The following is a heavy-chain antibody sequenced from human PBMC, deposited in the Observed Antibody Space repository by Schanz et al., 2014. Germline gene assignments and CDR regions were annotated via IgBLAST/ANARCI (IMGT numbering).Heavy chain of an antibody. CDR3: AREVGLYDRGWFDP. J-gene: IGHJ5*02. V-gene: IGHV1-46*01. D-gene: IGHD3-22*01. CDR2: VNPSVRGT. CDR1: GYTLSAYS. Sequence: QVQLVQSGTQVKKPGASVKVSCKASGYTLSAYSLHWVRQAPGQGLEWMGIVNPSVRGTHFAREFQGRVTVTRDTSTSTVYMELSSLRSEDTAVYYCAREVGLYDRGWFDPWGQGTLVTVSS.